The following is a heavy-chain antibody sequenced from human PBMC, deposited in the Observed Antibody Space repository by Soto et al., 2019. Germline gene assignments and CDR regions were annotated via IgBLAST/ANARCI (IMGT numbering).Heavy chain of an antibody. CDR2: INHSGST. CDR1: GGSFSGYY. J-gene: IGHJ6*02. CDR3: ARGRREYCSSTSCDRRYYYYYYGMDV. V-gene: IGHV4-34*01. Sequence: SETLSLTCAVYGGSFSGYYWSWIRQPPGKGLEWIGEINHSGSTNYNPSLKSRVTISVDTSKNQFSLKLSSVTAADTAVYYCARGRREYCSSTSCDRRYYYYYYGMDVWGQGTTVTVSS. D-gene: IGHD2-2*01.